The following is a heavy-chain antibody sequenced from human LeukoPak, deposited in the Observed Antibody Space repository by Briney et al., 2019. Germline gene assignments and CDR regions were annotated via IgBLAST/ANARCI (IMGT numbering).Heavy chain of an antibody. CDR1: GXTFDSYW. CDR2: IKEDGSEK. D-gene: IGHD6-13*01. V-gene: IGHV3-7*05. Sequence: GGSLRLSCATSGXTFDSYWVSWVRQAPGKGLEWVANIKEDGSEKYYVDSVKGRFTISRDNAKNSVYLQMNSLRAEDTAVYYCAREIGSAARGRWGQGTLVTVSS. CDR3: AREIGSAARGR. J-gene: IGHJ4*02.